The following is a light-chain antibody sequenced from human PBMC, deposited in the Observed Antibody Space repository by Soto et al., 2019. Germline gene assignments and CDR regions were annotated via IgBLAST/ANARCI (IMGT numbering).Light chain of an antibody. V-gene: IGLV2-14*03. CDR1: SSDVGGFNY. CDR2: DVI. CDR3: SSYKNINTQVV. J-gene: IGLJ1*01. Sequence: QSALTQPASVSGSPGQSITISCTGTSSDVGGFNYVSWYQQHPGQAPKLMTYDVINRTSGISNRFSGHKSDNTASLTNSGLQAEDEADYYCSSYKNINTQVVFGTWTKVTFL.